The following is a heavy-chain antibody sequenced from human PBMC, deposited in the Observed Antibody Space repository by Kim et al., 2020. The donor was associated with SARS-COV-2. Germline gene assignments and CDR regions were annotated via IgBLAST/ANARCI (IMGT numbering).Heavy chain of an antibody. V-gene: IGHV3-48*03. D-gene: IGHD2-21*01. CDR2: RTI. J-gene: IGHJ3*01. CDR3: ASYPRVRSY. Sequence: RTIYYADSVKGRFTISRDNAKNSLYLQMNSLRAEDTAVYYCASYPRVRSYWGQGTMVTVSS.